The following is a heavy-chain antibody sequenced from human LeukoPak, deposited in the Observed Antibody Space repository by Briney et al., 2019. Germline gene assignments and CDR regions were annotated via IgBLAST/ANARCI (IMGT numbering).Heavy chain of an antibody. CDR2: MNPNSGNT. J-gene: IGHJ4*02. D-gene: IGHD6-13*01. Sequence: GASVTVSCKASGYTFTSYDINWVRQATGQGLEWMGWMNPNSGNTGYAQKFQGRVTMTRNTSISTAYMELSSLRSEDTAVYYCARGSWYGGSVDYWGQGTLVTVSS. V-gene: IGHV1-8*01. CDR3: ARGSWYGGSVDY. CDR1: GYTFTSYD.